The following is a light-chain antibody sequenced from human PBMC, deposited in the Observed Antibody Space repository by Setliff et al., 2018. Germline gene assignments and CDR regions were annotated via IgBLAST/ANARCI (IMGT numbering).Light chain of an antibody. CDR2: EVT. V-gene: IGLV2-14*01. Sequence: QSVLTQPAAVSGSPGQSIAISCTGTSSDVGGYNYVSWYQHHPGKPPKLMIFEVTKRPSGVSDRFSGSKSGNTASLTISGLQPEDEADYYCLSYTSKTTHAIFGGGTKVTVL. CDR3: LSYTSKTTHAI. CDR1: SSDVGGYNY. J-gene: IGLJ2*01.